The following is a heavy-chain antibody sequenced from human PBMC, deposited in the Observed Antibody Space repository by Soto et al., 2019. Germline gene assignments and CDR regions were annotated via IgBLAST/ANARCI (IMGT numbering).Heavy chain of an antibody. Sequence: LRLSCAASGFTFDDYAMHWVRQAPGKGLEWVSGISWNSGNIGYADSVKGRFTISRDSAKNSRDLQMNSLRPEDTALYYCAKDEYSWRGYGMDVWGQGTTVTVSS. V-gene: IGHV3-9*01. J-gene: IGHJ6*02. CDR1: GFTFDDYA. CDR2: ISWNSGNI. CDR3: AKDEYSWRGYGMDV. D-gene: IGHD5-12*01.